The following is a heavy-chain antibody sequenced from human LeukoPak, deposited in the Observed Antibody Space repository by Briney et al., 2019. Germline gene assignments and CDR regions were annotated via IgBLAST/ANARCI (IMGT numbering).Heavy chain of an antibody. D-gene: IGHD5-24*01. CDR1: GYTFTDYY. V-gene: IGHV1-2*02. J-gene: IGHJ4*02. CDR3: ARVEMATTYFDY. CDR2: INPNNGVT. Sequence: ASVKVSCKASGYTFTDYYMHWVRQAPGQGLEWMGWINPNNGVTDYAQRFQGRVTMTRDTSISTAYMELSRLGPDGTAVYYCARVEMATTYFDYWGQGALVTVSS.